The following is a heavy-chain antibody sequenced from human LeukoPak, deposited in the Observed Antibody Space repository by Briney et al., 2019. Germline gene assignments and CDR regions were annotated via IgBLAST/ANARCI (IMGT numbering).Heavy chain of an antibody. CDR1: GFTFSSYS. Sequence: PGGSLRLSCAASGFTFSSYSMNWVRQAPGKGLEWVSSISSSSSYIYYADSVKGRFTISRDNAKNSLYLQMNGLRAEDTAVYYCAIVTFGGVIVQPFDYWGQGTLVTVSS. D-gene: IGHD3-16*02. CDR2: ISSSSSYI. CDR3: AIVTFGGVIVQPFDY. V-gene: IGHV3-21*01. J-gene: IGHJ4*02.